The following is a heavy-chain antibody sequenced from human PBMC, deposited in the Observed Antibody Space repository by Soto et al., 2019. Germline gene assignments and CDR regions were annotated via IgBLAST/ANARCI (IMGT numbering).Heavy chain of an antibody. CDR1: DVTMRYAGSS. Sequence: PSEPLSLPCSVPDVTMRYAGSSWSWIRQSPGKGLEWLGYLSPLEPTYYNPSFKSRLSLSINRTRHQYSLSLSSMTDADKAVYYCARVVGYDSFDFWCHGTQVTVSS. V-gene: IGHV4-30-2*06. D-gene: IGHD2-21*01. J-gene: IGHJ4*03. CDR2: LSPLEPT. CDR3: ARVVGYDSFDF.